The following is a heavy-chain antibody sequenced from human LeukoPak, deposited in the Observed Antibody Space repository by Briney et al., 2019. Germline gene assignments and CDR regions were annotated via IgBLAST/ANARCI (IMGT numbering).Heavy chain of an antibody. CDR3: AREAGENYYDSSGYYDY. Sequence: ASVKVSCKASGGTFSSYAISWVRQAPGQGLEWMGGIIPIFGTANYAQKFQGRVTITADESTSTAYMELSSLRSEDTAVYYCAREAGENYYDSSGYYDYWGQGTLVTVSS. D-gene: IGHD3-22*01. CDR1: GGTFSSYA. V-gene: IGHV1-69*13. J-gene: IGHJ4*02. CDR2: IIPIFGTA.